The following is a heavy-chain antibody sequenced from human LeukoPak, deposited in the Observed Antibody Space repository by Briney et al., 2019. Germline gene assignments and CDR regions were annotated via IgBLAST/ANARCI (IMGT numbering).Heavy chain of an antibody. V-gene: IGHV3-20*04. Sequence: GGSLRLSCAASAFTFDDYGMSWVRQAPGKGLEWVSGINWNDDSTSYADSVKGRFTISRDNSKNTLYLQMNSLRAEDTAVYYCAKEPYSSSWYWFDPWGQGTLVTVSS. CDR3: AKEPYSSSWYWFDP. CDR2: INWNDDST. J-gene: IGHJ5*02. CDR1: AFTFDDYG. D-gene: IGHD6-13*01.